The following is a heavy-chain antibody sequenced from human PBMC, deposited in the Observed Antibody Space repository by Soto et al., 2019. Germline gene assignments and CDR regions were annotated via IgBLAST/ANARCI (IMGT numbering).Heavy chain of an antibody. V-gene: IGHV4-30-4*01. CDR2: ILNSGSP. CDR3: ARGPTAEKVDP. CDR1: GASIYNGGYF. Sequence: QVQLQESGPGLVRPSQTLSLTCSVSGASIYNGGYFWSWIRQSPGKGLEWIGHILNSGSPYKNPSLERRVTISADTSMNQFSLALTSVTAADTAMYYCARGPTAEKVDPWGQGILVTVSS. J-gene: IGHJ5*02.